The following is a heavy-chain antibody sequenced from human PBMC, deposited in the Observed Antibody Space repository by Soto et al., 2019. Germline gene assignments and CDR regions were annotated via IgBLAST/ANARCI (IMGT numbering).Heavy chain of an antibody. D-gene: IGHD1-1*01. Sequence: QVQLVQSGAEVKKPGSSVKVSCKASGGTFSSYTISWVRQAPGQGLEWMGRIIPILGIANYDQKFQGRVTITADKSTRTAYMELSSLRSEDTAVYSCATQGTGTPGDWGQGTLVTVSS. CDR1: GGTFSSYT. CDR2: IIPILGIA. J-gene: IGHJ4*02. V-gene: IGHV1-69*02. CDR3: ATQGTGTPGD.